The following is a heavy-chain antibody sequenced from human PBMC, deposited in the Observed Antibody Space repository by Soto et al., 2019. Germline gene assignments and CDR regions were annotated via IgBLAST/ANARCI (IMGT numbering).Heavy chain of an antibody. J-gene: IGHJ4*02. CDR1: GFTFSSYA. D-gene: IGHD5-12*01. CDR2: ISGSGGST. CDR3: AKDRNIVATIPADY. V-gene: IGHV3-23*01. Sequence: EVQLLESGGGLVQPGGSLRLSWAASGFTFSSYAMSWVRQAPGKGLEWVSAISGSGGSTYYADSVKGRFTISRDNYKNTLYLQMNTLRAEDTAVYYCAKDRNIVATIPADYWGQGTVVTVSS.